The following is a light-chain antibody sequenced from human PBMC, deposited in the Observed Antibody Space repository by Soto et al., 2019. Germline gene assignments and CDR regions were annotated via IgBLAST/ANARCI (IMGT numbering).Light chain of an antibody. V-gene: IGKV1-5*03. Sequence: DIQMTQSPATLSGSVGNRVTITCRASQSISSWLAWYQQEPGKAPKLLISKACNLEKGVPSRFSGSGSETEFPPTISSVQPEDSATYYCQQYKTHWTFGPGTKVDIK. CDR1: QSISSW. CDR2: KAC. CDR3: QQYKTHWT. J-gene: IGKJ1*01.